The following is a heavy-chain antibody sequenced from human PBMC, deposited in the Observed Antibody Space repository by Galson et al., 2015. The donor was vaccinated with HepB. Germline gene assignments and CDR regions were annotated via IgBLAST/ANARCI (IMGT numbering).Heavy chain of an antibody. D-gene: IGHD4-11*01. V-gene: IGHV3-7*03. CDR1: GFTFSNYW. J-gene: IGHJ3*02. CDR2: IKGDGSEK. Sequence: SLRLSCAASGFTFSNYWMSWVRQAPGKGLEWVANIKGDGSEKFYVDSVKGRFTISRDNTKNSLYLQMNSLRAKDTAVYYCARDSYSCRGCAFDIWGQGTMVTVSS. CDR3: ARDSYSCRGCAFDI.